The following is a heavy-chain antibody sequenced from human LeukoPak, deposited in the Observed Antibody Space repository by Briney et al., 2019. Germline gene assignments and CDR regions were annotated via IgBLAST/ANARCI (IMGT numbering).Heavy chain of an antibody. J-gene: IGHJ4*02. CDR3: ARTSYDSSGYYLGDY. Sequence: PGGSLRLSCVVSGFTFSCYWMSWVRQAPGKGLEWVANIKPDGSDEYYVDSVKGRFTISRDNAKNSLHLQMNSLRAEDTAVYYCARTSYDSSGYYLGDYWGQGTLVTVSS. D-gene: IGHD3-22*01. V-gene: IGHV3-7*01. CDR2: IKPDGSDE. CDR1: GFTFSCYW.